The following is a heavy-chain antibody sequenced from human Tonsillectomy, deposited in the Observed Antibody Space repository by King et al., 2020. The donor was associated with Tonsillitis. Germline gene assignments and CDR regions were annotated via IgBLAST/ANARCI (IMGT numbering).Heavy chain of an antibody. CDR1: GFTFSSYG. V-gene: IGHV3-30*03. CDR2: ISHDGSNE. Sequence: VQLVESGGGVVQPGRSLRLSCATSGFTFSSYGMHWVRQAPGKGLQCVAVISHDGSNEYYADSVKGRFTISRDNSKNTLYLQMNSLRAEDTAVYYCAVRGSGYYYGMDVWGQGTTVTVSS. J-gene: IGHJ6*02. CDR3: AVRGSGYYYGMDV.